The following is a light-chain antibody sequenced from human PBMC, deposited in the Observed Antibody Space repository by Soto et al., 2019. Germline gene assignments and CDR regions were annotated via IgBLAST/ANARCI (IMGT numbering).Light chain of an antibody. V-gene: IGKV3-20*01. J-gene: IGKJ1*01. CDR3: QQYGSSPQT. CDR2: GAS. CDR1: QSVRSSF. Sequence: ENVLTQSPGTLFLSPGERATLSCRASQSVRSSFLAWYQQKRGQPPRLLIYGASSRATGIPDRFSGSGSGTDFTLTISILEPEDFVMYDCQQYGSSPQTFGQGTNGDLK.